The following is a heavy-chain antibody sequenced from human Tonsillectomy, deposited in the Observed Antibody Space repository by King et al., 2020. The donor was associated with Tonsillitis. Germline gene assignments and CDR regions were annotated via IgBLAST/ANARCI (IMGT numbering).Heavy chain of an antibody. D-gene: IGHD3/OR15-3a*01. V-gene: IGHV3-48*02. CDR3: ARGNYLWTSSNMPGQAYFYALDV. J-gene: IGHJ6*02. CDR2: ISSSSDTI. Sequence: VQLVESGGGLVQPGGSLRLSCAASGFTFSSYSMNWVRQAPGKGLEWVSYISSSSDTIYYAESVKGRFTISRGNAKNSLSLQMNRLRDGDTAVYYRARGNYLWTSSNMPGQAYFYALDVWGQGTTVTVSS. CDR1: GFTFSSYS.